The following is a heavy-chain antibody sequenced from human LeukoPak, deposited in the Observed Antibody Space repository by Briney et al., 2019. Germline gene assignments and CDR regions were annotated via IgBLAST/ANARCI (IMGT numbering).Heavy chain of an antibody. D-gene: IGHD2-15*01. CDR1: GFSLSGYW. V-gene: IGHV3-74*01. J-gene: IGHJ5*02. CDR3: ARDPRNVGLAP. CDR2: NNGDGSTT. Sequence: GGSLRLSCVASGFSLSGYWMYWVRQAPGKGLMYLSRNNGDGSTTNYADVVKGRFTMSRDNVKNTLYLQMNSLRVEDTAVYYCARDPRNVGLAPWGQGTLVTVSS.